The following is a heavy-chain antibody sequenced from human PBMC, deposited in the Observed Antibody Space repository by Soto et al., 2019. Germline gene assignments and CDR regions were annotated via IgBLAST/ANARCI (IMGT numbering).Heavy chain of an antibody. V-gene: IGHV4-39*01. CDR2: VYYSGST. CDR3: ARQRRYYYDSSGYPDY. Sequence: SETLSLTCSVSGGSTSSSTYYWGWIRQPPGKGLEWIGSVYYSGSTFYNPSLKSRVTISVDTSKNQFSLRLSSVTAADTAVYYCARQRRYYYDSSGYPDYWGQGTLVTVSS. D-gene: IGHD3-22*01. CDR1: GGSTSSSTYY. J-gene: IGHJ4*02.